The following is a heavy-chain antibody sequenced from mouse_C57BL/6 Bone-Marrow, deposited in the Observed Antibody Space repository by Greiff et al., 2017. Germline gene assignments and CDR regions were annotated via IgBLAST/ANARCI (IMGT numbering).Heavy chain of an antibody. J-gene: IGHJ3*01. D-gene: IGHD1-1*01. CDR1: GYTFTGYW. Sequence: VQLQQSGAELMKPGASVKLSCKATGYTFTGYWIEWVKQRPGHGLEWIGEILPGSGSTNYNEKFKGKATFTADTSSNTAYMQLSSLTTEDSAIYYCARKGHDYGSSYPWFAYWGQGTLVTVSA. CDR3: ARKGHDYGSSYPWFAY. V-gene: IGHV1-9*01. CDR2: ILPGSGST.